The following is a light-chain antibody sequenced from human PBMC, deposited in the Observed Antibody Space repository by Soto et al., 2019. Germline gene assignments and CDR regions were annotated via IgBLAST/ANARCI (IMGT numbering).Light chain of an antibody. J-gene: IGKJ2*01. V-gene: IGKV3-20*01. CDR2: GAS. CDR1: QSVSSSY. CDR3: QQYGSSPPYT. Sequence: EIVLTQSPGTLSLSPGERATLSCRASQSVSSSYLAWYQQKPGQAPRLLIYGASSRATGIPDRFSGSGSGTDFTLTIRRLEPEDFAVYYCQQYGSSPPYTFGQGPKLEI.